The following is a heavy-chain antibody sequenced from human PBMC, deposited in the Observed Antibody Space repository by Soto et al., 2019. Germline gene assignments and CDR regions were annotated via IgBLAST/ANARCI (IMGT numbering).Heavy chain of an antibody. CDR3: AREAFDADYIDF. D-gene: IGHD3-10*01. Sequence: QVHLVQSGAEVKKPGASVKVSCNASGYIFSSHGISWVRQAPGRGLEWMAWISAYNGDRNYAETLQGRVTVTTDTSTNTAYMELRSLRSDDTAVYYCAREAFDADYIDFWGQGTLVTVSS. V-gene: IGHV1-18*01. J-gene: IGHJ4*02. CDR2: ISAYNGDR. CDR1: GYIFSSHG.